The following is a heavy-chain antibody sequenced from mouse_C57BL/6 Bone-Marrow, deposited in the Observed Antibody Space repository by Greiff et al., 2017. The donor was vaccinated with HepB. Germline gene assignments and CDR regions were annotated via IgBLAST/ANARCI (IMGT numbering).Heavy chain of an antibody. V-gene: IGHV1-61*01. CDR3: ASGVLRSYYFVY. Sequence: VQLQQPGAELVRPGSSVKLSCKASGYTFTSYWMDWVKQRPGQGLEWIGNIYPSDSETHYNQKFKDKATLTVDKSSSTAYMQLSSLTSEDSAVYYCASGVLRSYYFVYWGQGTTLTVSS. CDR1: GYTFTSYW. CDR2: IYPSDSET. D-gene: IGHD1-1*01. J-gene: IGHJ2*01.